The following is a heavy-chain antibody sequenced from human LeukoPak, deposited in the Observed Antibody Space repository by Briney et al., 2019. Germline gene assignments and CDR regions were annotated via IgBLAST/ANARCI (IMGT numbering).Heavy chain of an antibody. CDR3: AKDKVPRYYDILTGYPSSYYGMDV. D-gene: IGHD3-9*01. CDR1: GFTFDDYA. V-gene: IGHV3-43*02. CDR2: ISGDGGST. Sequence: GGSLRLSCAASGFTFDDYAMHWVRQAPGKGLEWVSLISGDGGSTYYADSVKGRFTISRDNSKNSLYLQMNSLRTEDTALYYCAKDKVPRYYDILTGYPSSYYGMDVWGQGTTVTVSS. J-gene: IGHJ6*02.